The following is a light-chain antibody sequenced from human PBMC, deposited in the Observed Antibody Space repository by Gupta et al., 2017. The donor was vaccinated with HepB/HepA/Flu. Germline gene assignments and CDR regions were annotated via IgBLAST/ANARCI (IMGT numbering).Light chain of an antibody. CDR3: QHENSSPWT. Sequence: DIQMTQSPSTLSASVGDRVTITCRASQSISSWLAWYQQKPGKAPKLLIYKASRVESGVPSRFSGSGYGTEFTLTISSLQPDDFATYYCQHENSSPWTFGQGTXVEIK. CDR2: KAS. J-gene: IGKJ1*01. V-gene: IGKV1-5*03. CDR1: QSISSW.